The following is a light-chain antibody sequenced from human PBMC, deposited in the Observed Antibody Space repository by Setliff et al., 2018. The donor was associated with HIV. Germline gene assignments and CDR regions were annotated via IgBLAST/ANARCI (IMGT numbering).Light chain of an antibody. CDR3: CSFAITDTYV. V-gene: IGLV2-14*02. Sequence: QSVLTQPASVSGSPGQSTTITCTGTNSDVGSYNLVSWYQQHPGKAPKLLIYEDSNRPSRVSDRFSGSKSGNTASLTISGLQTEDEADYYCCSFAITDTYVLGTGTKVTVL. CDR2: EDS. J-gene: IGLJ1*01. CDR1: NSDVGSYNL.